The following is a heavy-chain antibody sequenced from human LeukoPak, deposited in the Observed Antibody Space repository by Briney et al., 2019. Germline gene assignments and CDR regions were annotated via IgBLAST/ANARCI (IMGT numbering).Heavy chain of an antibody. V-gene: IGHV4-31*03. CDR3: ASHRPYYYDSSGYPWDY. CDR2: IYYSGST. J-gene: IGHJ4*02. CDR1: GGSISSGGYY. Sequence: SETLSLTCTVSGGSISSGGYYWSWIRQHPGEGLEWIGYIYYSGSTYYNPSLKSRVTISVDTSKNQFSLKLSSVTAADTAVYCCASHRPYYYDSSGYPWDYWGQGTLVTVSS. D-gene: IGHD3-22*01.